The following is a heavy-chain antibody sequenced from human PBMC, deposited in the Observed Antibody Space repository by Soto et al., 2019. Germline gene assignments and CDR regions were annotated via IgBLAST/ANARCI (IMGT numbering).Heavy chain of an antibody. Sequence: QVQLQESGPGLVKPSQTLSLTCTVSGGSISSGGYYWSWIRQHPGKGLEWIGYIYYSGSTYYNPSLKSRVTISVDTSKNQFSLKLSSVTAADTDVYYCARQNIVVVVAAPLDVWGQGTTVTVSS. J-gene: IGHJ6*02. CDR1: GGSISSGGYY. D-gene: IGHD2-15*01. CDR3: ARQNIVVVVAAPLDV. CDR2: IYYSGST. V-gene: IGHV4-31*03.